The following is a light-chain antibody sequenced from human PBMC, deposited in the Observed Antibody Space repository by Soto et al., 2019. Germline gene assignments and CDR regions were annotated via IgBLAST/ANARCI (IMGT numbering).Light chain of an antibody. CDR2: DAA. Sequence: DIQMTQSPYSLSAAVGDRVTIACRASQNINTYLNWYQQKPGKAPKLLIFDAASLQSGVPSRFSGSRSGPDFTLTISSLQPEDFATYYCQQSYSSPPTFGQGTKVDIK. V-gene: IGKV1-39*01. J-gene: IGKJ1*01. CDR3: QQSYSSPPT. CDR1: QNINTY.